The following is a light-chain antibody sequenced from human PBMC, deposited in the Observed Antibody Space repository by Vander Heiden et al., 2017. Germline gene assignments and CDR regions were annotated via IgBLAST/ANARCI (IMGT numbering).Light chain of an antibody. CDR3: QHCYRTEPYT. CDR2: AAS. J-gene: IGKJ2*01. Sequence: IQLTQSPSSLSASVGDRVTITCRASQSISSYLNWYQQKPGKAPKLLIYAASSLQSGLPIRSSASGSGPEFTLRISSPKPVDLAPYYCQHCYRTEPYTFGPGTKLEL. V-gene: IGKV1-39*01. CDR1: QSISSY.